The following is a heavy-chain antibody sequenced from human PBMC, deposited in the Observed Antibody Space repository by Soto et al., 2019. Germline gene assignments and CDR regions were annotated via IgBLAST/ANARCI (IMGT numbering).Heavy chain of an antibody. Sequence: QVHLVESGGGVVQPGTSLRLSCAASGFSFSKYGIHWVRQAPGKGLEWVAIITYDGSNKYYLDSVKGRFTISRDNSRNTAFLQMDSLTAEDTATYYCAKALSEWIPTYCFDSCGQGARVTVTS. D-gene: IGHD3-3*01. CDR1: GFSFSKYG. CDR2: ITYDGSNK. CDR3: AKALSEWIPTYCFDS. V-gene: IGHV3-30*18. J-gene: IGHJ4*02.